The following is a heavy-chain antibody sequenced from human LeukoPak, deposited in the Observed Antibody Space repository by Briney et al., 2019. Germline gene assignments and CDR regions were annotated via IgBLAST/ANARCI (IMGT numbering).Heavy chain of an antibody. CDR3: ARHRHSTGWSYFDQ. Sequence: PSETLSLTCTVSGGSISSSSYYWGWIRQPPGKGLEWIGSIYYSGSTYYNPSLKSRVTISVDTSKNQFSLKLSSVTAADTAVYYCARHRHSTGWSYFDQWGRGTLVTVSS. CDR1: GGSISSSSYY. V-gene: IGHV4-39*01. J-gene: IGHJ4*02. CDR2: IYYSGST. D-gene: IGHD6-19*01.